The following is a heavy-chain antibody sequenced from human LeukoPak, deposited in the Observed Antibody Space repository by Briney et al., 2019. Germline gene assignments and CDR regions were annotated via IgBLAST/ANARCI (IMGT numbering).Heavy chain of an antibody. D-gene: IGHD3-10*01. CDR1: GYTFTGYY. CDR3: ARAWPASYYGSGSYYAQFDP. V-gene: IGHV1-2*02. J-gene: IGHJ5*02. Sequence: ASVKVSCKASGYTFTGYYMHWVRQAPGQGLEWMGWINPNSGGTNYAQKFQGRVTMTRDTSISTAYMELSRLRSDDTAVYYCARAWPASYYGSGSYYAQFDPWGQGTLVTVSS. CDR2: INPNSGGT.